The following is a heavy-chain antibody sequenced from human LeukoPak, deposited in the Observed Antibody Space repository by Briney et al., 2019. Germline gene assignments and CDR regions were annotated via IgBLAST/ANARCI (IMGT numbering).Heavy chain of an antibody. CDR2: SAYNGNT. CDR3: ARYNSMFRGVTTSDY. V-gene: IGHV1-18*01. Sequence: GASVKVSCKASGYTFTNYGFNWVRQAPGQGLEWMGNSAYNGNTNYAQKFQDRVTMTTDTSTSTAHMELRSLRSDDTAVYYCARYNSMFRGVTTSDYWGQGTLVTVSS. D-gene: IGHD3-10*01. J-gene: IGHJ4*02. CDR1: GYTFTNYG.